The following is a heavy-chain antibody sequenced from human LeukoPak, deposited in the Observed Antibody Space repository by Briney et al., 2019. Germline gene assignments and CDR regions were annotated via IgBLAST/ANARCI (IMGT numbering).Heavy chain of an antibody. Sequence: SETLSLTCTVSGGSIINSGYYWGWIRQPPGKGLEWIGSVYYSGNTYYNPSLKSRVTISVDTSKNQFSLSLNSVTAADTAVYYCAKTTYSSSSPVDYWAREPWSPPP. CDR2: VYYSGNT. CDR1: GGSIINSGYY. J-gene: IGHJ4*02. D-gene: IGHD6-6*01. V-gene: IGHV4-39*01. CDR3: AKTTYSSSSPVDY.